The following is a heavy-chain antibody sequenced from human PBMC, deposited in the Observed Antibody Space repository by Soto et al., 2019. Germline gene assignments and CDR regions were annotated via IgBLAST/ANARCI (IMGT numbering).Heavy chain of an antibody. J-gene: IGHJ6*02. Sequence: PSETLSLTCTVSGGSISSYYWGWIRQPAGKGLEWIGRIYTSGSTNYNPSLKSRVTMSVDTSKNQFSLKLSSVTAADTAVYYCAGQQLALSYYCYYYGMDVWGQGTTVTVSS. V-gene: IGHV4-4*07. CDR3: AGQQLALSYYCYYYGMDV. D-gene: IGHD6-13*01. CDR1: GGSISSYY. CDR2: IYTSGST.